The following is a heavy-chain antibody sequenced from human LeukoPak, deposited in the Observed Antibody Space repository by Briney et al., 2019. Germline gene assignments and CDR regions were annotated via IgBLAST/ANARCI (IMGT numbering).Heavy chain of an antibody. CDR2: INHSGST. D-gene: IGHD2-2*02. CDR3: ARGIGYCSSTSCYKWFDP. Sequence: SETLSLTCAVYGGSFSGYYWSWIRQPPGKGLEWLGEINHSGSTNYNPSLKSRVTISVDTSKNQFSLKLSSVTAADTAVYYCARGIGYCSSTSCYKWFDPWGQGTLVTVSS. J-gene: IGHJ5*02. CDR1: GGSFSGYY. V-gene: IGHV4-34*01.